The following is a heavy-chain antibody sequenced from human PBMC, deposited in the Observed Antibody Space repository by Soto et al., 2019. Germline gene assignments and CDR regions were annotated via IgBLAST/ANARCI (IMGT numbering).Heavy chain of an antibody. CDR3: ARVGLTMVRYYYGMDV. Sequence: GGSLRLSCAASGFTFSSYAMHWVRQAPGKGLEWVAVISYDGSNKYYADSVKGRFTISRDNSKNTLYLQMNSLRAEDTAVYYCARVGLTMVRYYYGMDVWGQGTTVTVSS. CDR1: GFTFSSYA. V-gene: IGHV3-30-3*01. D-gene: IGHD3-10*01. CDR2: ISYDGSNK. J-gene: IGHJ6*02.